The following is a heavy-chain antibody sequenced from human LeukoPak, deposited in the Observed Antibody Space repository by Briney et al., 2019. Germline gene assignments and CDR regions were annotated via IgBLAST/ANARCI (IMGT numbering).Heavy chain of an antibody. D-gene: IGHD1-26*01. CDR2: ISGSGGST. CDR1: GFTFISYA. Sequence: QAGGSLRLSCAASGFTFISYAMSWVRQAPGKGLEWVSGISGSGGSTYYADSVKGRFTISRDNSKNTLYLQMNSLRVEDMAVYYCSKEKWESCWIGLWCQGTLVTVSS. J-gene: IGHJ4*01. CDR3: SKEKWESCWIGL. V-gene: IGHV3-23*01.